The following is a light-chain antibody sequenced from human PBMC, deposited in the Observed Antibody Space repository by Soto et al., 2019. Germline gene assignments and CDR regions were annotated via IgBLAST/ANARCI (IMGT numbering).Light chain of an antibody. CDR2: GAS. J-gene: IGKJ1*01. CDR1: QSVSSTY. CDR3: QQFGSSPWT. V-gene: IGKV3-20*01. Sequence: EIVLTQSPGTLSLSPGERATLSCRASQSVSSTYLAWYQQKPGQAPRLLISGASSRATGIPDRFSGSRSWTDSTLTISRLEPSDLAVYYCQQFGSSPWTFAQGTTVEIK.